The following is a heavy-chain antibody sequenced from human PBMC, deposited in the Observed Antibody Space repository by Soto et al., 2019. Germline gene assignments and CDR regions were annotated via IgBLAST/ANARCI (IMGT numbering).Heavy chain of an antibody. CDR3: ARGFGAAAGWFDP. D-gene: IGHD6-13*01. V-gene: IGHV4-59*01. J-gene: IGHJ5*02. Sequence: SETLSLTCTVSGGSISSYYWSWIRQPPGKGLEWIGYICYSGSTNYNPSLKSRVTISVDTSKNQFSLKLSSVTAADTAVYYCARGFGAAAGWFDPWGQGTLVTVSS. CDR1: GGSISSYY. CDR2: ICYSGST.